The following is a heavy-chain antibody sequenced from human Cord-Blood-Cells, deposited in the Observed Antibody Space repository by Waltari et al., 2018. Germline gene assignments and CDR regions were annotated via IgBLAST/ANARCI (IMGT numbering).Heavy chain of an antibody. J-gene: IGHJ3*02. CDR3: ARGGKGDAFDI. V-gene: IGHV4-38-2*02. CDR1: GYSISRGYS. CDR2: IYHSGST. Sequence: QVQLQESGPGLVKPSETLSLNCTVSGYSISRGYSWGRIRQPPGKGLGWIGSIYHSGSTYYNPSLKSRVTISVDTSKNQFSLKLSSVTAADTAVYYCARGGKGDAFDIWGQGTMVTVSS. D-gene: IGHD3-16*01.